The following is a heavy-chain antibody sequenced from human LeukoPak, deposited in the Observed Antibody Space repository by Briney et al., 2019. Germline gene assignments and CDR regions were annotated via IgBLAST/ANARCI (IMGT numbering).Heavy chain of an antibody. CDR3: ARDLGYSYGHPDAFDI. Sequence: GGFLRLSCAASGFTFSSYEMNWVRLAPGKGLEWVSYISSSGSTIYYADSVKGRFTISRDNAKNSLYLQMNSLRAEDTAVYYCARDLGYSYGHPDAFDIWGQGTMITVSS. V-gene: IGHV3-48*03. CDR1: GFTFSSYE. J-gene: IGHJ3*02. CDR2: ISSSGSTI. D-gene: IGHD5-18*01.